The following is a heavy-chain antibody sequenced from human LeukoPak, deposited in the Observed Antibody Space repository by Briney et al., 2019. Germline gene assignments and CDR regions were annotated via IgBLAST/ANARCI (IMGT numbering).Heavy chain of an antibody. CDR3: ASGGHVDY. J-gene: IGHJ4*02. V-gene: IGHV3-23*01. CDR1: GFTFSSYA. Sequence: GGSLRLSCAASGFTFSSYAMSWVRQAPGKGLEWVSGISGSGGSTYYADSVKGRFTISRDNSKNTLYMQMNSLRAEDTAMYYCASGGHVDYLGQGTLVIVSS. D-gene: IGHD3-16*01. CDR2: ISGSGGST.